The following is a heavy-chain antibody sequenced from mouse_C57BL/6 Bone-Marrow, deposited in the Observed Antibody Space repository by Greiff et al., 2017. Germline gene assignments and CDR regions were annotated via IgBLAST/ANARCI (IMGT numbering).Heavy chain of an antibody. CDR3: ARIRTAGYWYFDV. CDR2: IWSGGST. D-gene: IGHD4-1*01. Sequence: VQLQQSGPGLVQPSQSLSITCTVSGFSLTSYGVHWVRQSPGKGLEWLGVIWSGGSTDYNAAFISRLSISKDNSKSQVFFTMNSLQADDTAIYYCARIRTAGYWYFDVWGTGTTVTVSS. CDR1: GFSLTSYG. V-gene: IGHV2-2*01. J-gene: IGHJ1*03.